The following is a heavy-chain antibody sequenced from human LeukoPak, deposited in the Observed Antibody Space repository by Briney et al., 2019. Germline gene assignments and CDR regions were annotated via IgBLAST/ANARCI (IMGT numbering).Heavy chain of an antibody. CDR1: GFTFDDYG. D-gene: IGHD2-15*01. Sequence: PGGSLRLSCATSGFTFDDYGMSWVRQAPGKGLVWVSRISGDGRSTSYADSVKGRFTISRDNAKNTMYLQMNSLRAEDTAVYYCARDTLFCSGGYCYHDIWGQGTMVTVSS. CDR2: ISGDGRST. V-gene: IGHV3-74*01. J-gene: IGHJ3*02. CDR3: ARDTLFCSGGYCYHDI.